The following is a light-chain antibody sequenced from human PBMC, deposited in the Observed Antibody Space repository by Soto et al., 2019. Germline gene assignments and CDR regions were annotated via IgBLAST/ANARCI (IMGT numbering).Light chain of an antibody. Sequence: QSVLTQPRSVSGSPGQSVTISCTGTSSDVGGYNYVSWYQQPPGKAPKVMTYDVNKRPSGVPDRFSGSNAGNTASLTISGLQAEDGADYYCCSYAGNYSFLVFGGGTKLAVL. CDR2: DVN. V-gene: IGLV2-11*01. CDR1: SSDVGGYNY. J-gene: IGLJ3*02. CDR3: CSYAGNYSFLV.